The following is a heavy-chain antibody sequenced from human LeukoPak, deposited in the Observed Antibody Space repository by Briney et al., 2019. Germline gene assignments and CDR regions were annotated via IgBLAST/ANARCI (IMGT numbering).Heavy chain of an antibody. D-gene: IGHD1-26*01. CDR1: RDTFTGCY. CDR2: INPDSGGT. V-gene: IGHV1-2*02. CDR3: AGGPGYYFFDY. J-gene: IGHJ4*02. Sequence: ASVKVSCKASRDTFTGCYMHWVRQAPGQGLEWMGWINPDSGGTNYAQKFQGRVTMTRDRSLSTAYLNLRRLTSDDTAFYFCAGGPGYYFFDYWGQGTLVTVSS.